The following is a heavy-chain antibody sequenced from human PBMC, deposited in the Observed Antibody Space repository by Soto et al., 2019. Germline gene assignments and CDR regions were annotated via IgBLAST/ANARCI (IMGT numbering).Heavy chain of an antibody. CDR1: GDSVSSNSAS. V-gene: IGHV6-1*01. Sequence: SQTLSLTCAISGDSVSSNSASWNWIRKSPSRGLEWLGRTYYRSKWYNDYAVSVKSRITINPDTSKNQFSLQLNSVTPEDTAVYYCARRSQQQDMDVWGQGTTVTVSS. D-gene: IGHD6-13*01. CDR3: ARRSQQQDMDV. CDR2: TYYRSKWYN. J-gene: IGHJ6*02.